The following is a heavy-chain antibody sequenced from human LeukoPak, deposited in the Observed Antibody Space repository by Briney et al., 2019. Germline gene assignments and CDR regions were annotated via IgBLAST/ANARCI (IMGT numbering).Heavy chain of an antibody. V-gene: IGHV6-1*01. Sequence: SQTLSLTCAISGDSVSSNSAAWNWIRQSPSRGLEWLGRTYYRSKWNKHYAVSMKSRITINPDTSKNQFSLQLNSVTPEDTAVYYCASSYSQGIDYWGQGTLVTVPS. CDR1: GDSVSSNSAA. CDR3: ASSYSQGIDY. CDR2: TYYRSKWNK. J-gene: IGHJ4*02. D-gene: IGHD2-15*01.